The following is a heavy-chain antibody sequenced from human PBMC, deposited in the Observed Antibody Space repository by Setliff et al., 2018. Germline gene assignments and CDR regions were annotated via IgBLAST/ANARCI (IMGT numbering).Heavy chain of an antibody. V-gene: IGHV4-39*01. CDR3: ARHAITQSLVADF. Sequence: LSLTCIVSGASISSNSHYWGWIRQPPEKGLEWIASMYFGGTTQYNPSLKSRVTISVDTSKNRFTLKLRSVTAADTAVYYCARHAITQSLVADFWGQGILVTVSS. J-gene: IGHJ4*02. D-gene: IGHD2-8*02. CDR2: MYFGGTT. CDR1: GASISSNSHY.